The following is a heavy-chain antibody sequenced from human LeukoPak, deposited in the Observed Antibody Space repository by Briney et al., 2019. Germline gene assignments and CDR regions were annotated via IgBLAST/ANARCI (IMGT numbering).Heavy chain of an antibody. D-gene: IGHD3-22*01. J-gene: IGHJ6*02. Sequence: PGGSLRLSCAASGFTFSSYAMSWVRQAPGKGLEWVSAISGSGGNTYYADSVKGRFTISRDNSKNTLYLQMNSLRAEDTAVYYCAKDSGATMIVVVIGGMDVWGQGTTVTVSS. CDR2: ISGSGGNT. CDR3: AKDSGATMIVVVIGGMDV. CDR1: GFTFSSYA. V-gene: IGHV3-23*01.